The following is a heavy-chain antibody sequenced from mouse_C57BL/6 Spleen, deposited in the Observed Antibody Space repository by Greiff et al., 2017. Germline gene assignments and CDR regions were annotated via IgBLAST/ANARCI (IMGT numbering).Heavy chain of an antibody. CDR3: TRQGHYDGYYVGWFAY. CDR1: GYTFTDYE. D-gene: IGHD2-3*01. J-gene: IGHJ3*01. V-gene: IGHV1-15*01. CDR2: IDPETGGT. Sequence: QVQLKQSGAELVRPGASVTLSCKASGYTFTDYEMHWVKQTPVHGLEWIGAIDPETGGTAYNQKFKGKAILTADKSSSTAYMELRSLTSEDSAVYYCTRQGHYDGYYVGWFAYWGQGTLVTVSA.